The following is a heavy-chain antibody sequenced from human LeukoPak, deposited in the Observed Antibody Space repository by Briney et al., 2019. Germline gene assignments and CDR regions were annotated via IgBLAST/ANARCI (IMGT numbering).Heavy chain of an antibody. V-gene: IGHV1-46*01. D-gene: IGHD3-3*01. CDR3: ASRTSYDFWSGYYIIGYMDV. CDR2: INPSGGST. CDR1: GYTFTSYY. J-gene: IGHJ6*03. Sequence: ASVKVSCKASGYTFTSYYMHWVRQAPGQGLEWMGIINPSGGSTSYAQKFQGRVTMTRDMSTSTVYMELSSLRAEDTAVYYCASRTSYDFWSGYYIIGYMDVWGKGTTVTVSS.